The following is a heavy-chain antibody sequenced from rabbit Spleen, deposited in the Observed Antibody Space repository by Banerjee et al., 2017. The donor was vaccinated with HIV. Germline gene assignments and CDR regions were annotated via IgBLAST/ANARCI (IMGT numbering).Heavy chain of an antibody. Sequence: QVKETGGGLVQPGGSLTLSCKASGFDFRRYYLTWVRQAPGKGLEWIGIIDVGEGNTDYASWVNGRFTISSDNAQNTVDLQMSGLTAADTATYFCARGSAAMTMVITGFYFTLWGPGTLVTVS. D-gene: IGHD2-1*01. J-gene: IGHJ4*01. V-gene: IGHV1S7*01. CDR3: ARGSAAMTMVITGFYFTL. CDR1: GFDFRRYY. CDR2: IDVGEGNT.